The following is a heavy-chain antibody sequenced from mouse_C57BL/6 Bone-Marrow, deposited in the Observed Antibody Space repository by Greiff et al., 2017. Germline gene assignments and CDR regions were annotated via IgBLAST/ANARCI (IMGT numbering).Heavy chain of an antibody. D-gene: IGHD2-3*01. V-gene: IGHV5-4*01. J-gene: IGHJ1*03. CDR2: ISDGGSYT. CDR3: AREPFYDGYHWYFDV. CDR1: GFTFSSYA. Sequence: EVHLVESGGGLVKPGGSLKLSCAASGFTFSSYAMSWVRQTPEKRLEWVATISDGGSYTYYPDNVKGRFTISRDNAKNNLYLQMSHLKSEDTAMYYCAREPFYDGYHWYFDVWGTGTTVTVSS.